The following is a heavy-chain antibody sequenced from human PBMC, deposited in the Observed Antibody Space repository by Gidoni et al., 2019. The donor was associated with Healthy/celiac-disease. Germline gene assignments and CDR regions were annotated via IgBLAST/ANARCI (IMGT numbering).Heavy chain of an antibody. CDR3: ARSRFYGDYVKGMDV. Sequence: EVQLVESGGGLVQPGGSLRLSCAASGFTFSSYWMSWVRQAPGKVLECVANIKQDGSDKYYVDSVKGRFTISRDNAKNSLYLQMTSLRAEDTAVYYCARSRFYGDYVKGMDVWGQGTTVTVSS. D-gene: IGHD4-17*01. CDR2: IKQDGSDK. J-gene: IGHJ6*02. V-gene: IGHV3-7*01. CDR1: GFTFSSYW.